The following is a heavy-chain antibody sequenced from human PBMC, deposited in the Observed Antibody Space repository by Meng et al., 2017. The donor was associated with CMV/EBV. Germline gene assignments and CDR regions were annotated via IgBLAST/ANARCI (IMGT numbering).Heavy chain of an antibody. Sequence: GESLKISCAASGFTFSSYEMNWVRQAPGKGLEWVSYISSSGSTIYYADSVKGRFTISRDNAKNSLYLQMKSLRAEDTAVYYCARDCSSTSCDTRFQALLGYYYYGMYVWGQGTTVTVSS. CDR3: ARDCSSTSCDTRFQALLGYYYYGMYV. CDR2: ISSSGSTI. V-gene: IGHV3-48*03. CDR1: GFTFSSYE. J-gene: IGHJ6*02. D-gene: IGHD2-2*02.